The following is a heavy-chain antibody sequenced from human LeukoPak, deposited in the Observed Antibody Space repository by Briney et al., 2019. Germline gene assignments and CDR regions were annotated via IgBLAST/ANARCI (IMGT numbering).Heavy chain of an antibody. Sequence: GGSLRLSCAASGFTVSRNYMSWVRQAPGKGLESVSITYSDGSTYYADSVKGRFTISRDNAKNTLYLQMNSLRAEDTAVYYCARDRNYVPDYWGQGTLVTVSS. CDR1: GFTVSRNY. J-gene: IGHJ4*02. CDR3: ARDRNYVPDY. V-gene: IGHV3-53*01. D-gene: IGHD3-10*02. CDR2: TYSDGST.